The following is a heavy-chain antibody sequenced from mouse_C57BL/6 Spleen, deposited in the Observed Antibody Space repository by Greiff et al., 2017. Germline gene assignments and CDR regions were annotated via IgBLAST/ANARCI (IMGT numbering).Heavy chain of an antibody. D-gene: IGHD2-1*01. Sequence: EVQGVESGGGLVKPGGSLKLSCAASGFTFSSYAMSWVRQTPEKRLEWVATISDGGSYTYYPDNVKGRFTISRDNAKNNLYLQMSHLKSEDTAMYYCARAGYYGNLGAMDYWGQGTSVTVSS. V-gene: IGHV5-4*01. CDR2: ISDGGSYT. J-gene: IGHJ4*01. CDR1: GFTFSSYA. CDR3: ARAGYYGNLGAMDY.